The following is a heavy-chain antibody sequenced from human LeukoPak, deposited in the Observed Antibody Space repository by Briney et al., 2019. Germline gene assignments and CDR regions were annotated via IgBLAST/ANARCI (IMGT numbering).Heavy chain of an antibody. Sequence: ASVKVSCKASGYTSTSYGISWVRQAPGQGLEWMGWISAYNGNTNYAQKLQGRVTMTTDTSTSTAYMELRSLRSDDTAVYYCARDVNWKDYYYYYGMDVWGQGTTVTVSS. V-gene: IGHV1-18*01. CDR3: ARDVNWKDYYYYYGMDV. CDR2: ISAYNGNT. CDR1: GYTSTSYG. J-gene: IGHJ6*02. D-gene: IGHD1-1*01.